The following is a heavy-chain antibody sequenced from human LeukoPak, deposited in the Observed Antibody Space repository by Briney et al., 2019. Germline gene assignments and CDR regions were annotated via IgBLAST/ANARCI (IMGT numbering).Heavy chain of an antibody. Sequence: VALINSDRSTTNYSDSVKGRVTISREKAKKRVYMQMNSLRAEDIAVYYCVRIVGVPTSYNYWGQGTLVTVSS. CDR2: INSDRSTT. V-gene: IGHV3-74*01. CDR3: VRIVGVPTSYNY. J-gene: IGHJ4*02. D-gene: IGHD2-2*01.